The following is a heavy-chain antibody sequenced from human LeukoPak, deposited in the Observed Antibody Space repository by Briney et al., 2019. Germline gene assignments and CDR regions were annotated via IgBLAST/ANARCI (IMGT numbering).Heavy chain of an antibody. CDR1: GYTFTSYA. CDR3: ATSYGSGGSWFQTNFDY. Sequence: ASVKVSCKASGYTFTSYAMNWVRQAPGQGLEWMGWINTNTGNPTYAQGFTGRFVFSLDTSVSTAYLQISSLKAEDTAVYYCATSYGSGGSWFQTNFDYWGQGTLVTVSS. D-gene: IGHD2-15*01. V-gene: IGHV7-4-1*02. J-gene: IGHJ4*02. CDR2: INTNTGNP.